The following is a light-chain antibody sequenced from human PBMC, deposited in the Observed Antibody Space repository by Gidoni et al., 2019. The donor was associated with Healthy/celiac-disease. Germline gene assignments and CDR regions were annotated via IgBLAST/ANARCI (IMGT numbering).Light chain of an antibody. CDR3: QQSYSTPRVT. CDR2: AAS. CDR1: PSISSY. J-gene: IGKJ3*01. V-gene: IGKV1-39*01. Sequence: DIQLTQSPSSLSASVGDRVTITCRASPSISSYLNWYQQKPGKAPKLLIYAASSLQSGVPSRCSGSGSGTDFTLTISSLQPEDFATYYCQQSYSTPRVTFGPGTKVDIK.